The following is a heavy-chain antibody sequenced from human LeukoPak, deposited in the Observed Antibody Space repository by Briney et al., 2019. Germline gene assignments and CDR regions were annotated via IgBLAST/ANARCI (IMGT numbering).Heavy chain of an antibody. CDR2: IYYSGST. Sequence: PSGTLSLTCTVSGGSISSYYWSWIRQPPGKGLEWIGYIYYSGSTNYNPSLKSRVTILVDTSKNQFSLKLSSVTAADTAVYYCARGLGSYSAWGQGTLVTVSS. V-gene: IGHV4-59*01. CDR1: GGSISSYY. J-gene: IGHJ5*02. CDR3: ARGLGSYSA. D-gene: IGHD1-26*01.